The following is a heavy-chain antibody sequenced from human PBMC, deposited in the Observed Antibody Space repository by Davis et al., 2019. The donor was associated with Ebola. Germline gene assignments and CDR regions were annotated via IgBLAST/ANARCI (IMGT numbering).Heavy chain of an antibody. CDR3: ARAGYGYGYEAY. V-gene: IGHV3-7*03. J-gene: IGHJ4*02. CDR1: GFTFSSHS. CDR2: IKQDGSEK. Sequence: PGGSLRLSCAASGFTFSSHSMSWVRQAPGEGLEWVANIKQDGSEKYYVDSVKGRFTVSRDNAKNSLYLQMNSLRAEDTAVYYCARAGYGYGYEAYWGQGALVTVSS. D-gene: IGHD5-18*01.